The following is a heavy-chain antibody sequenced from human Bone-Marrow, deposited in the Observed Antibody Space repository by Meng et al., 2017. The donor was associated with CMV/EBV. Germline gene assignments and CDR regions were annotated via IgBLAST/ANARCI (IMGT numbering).Heavy chain of an antibody. CDR2: IYSGGST. CDR3: ARIAAVAGTRGAFDI. J-gene: IGHJ3*02. Sequence: ETLSLTFAPSGFTVSSNYMSWVRQAPGKGLEWVSVIYSGGSTYYADSVKGRFTISRDNSKNTLYLQMNSLRADDTAVYYCARIAAVAGTRGAFDIWGQGTMVTVSS. V-gene: IGHV3-66*02. CDR1: GFTVSSNY. D-gene: IGHD6-19*01.